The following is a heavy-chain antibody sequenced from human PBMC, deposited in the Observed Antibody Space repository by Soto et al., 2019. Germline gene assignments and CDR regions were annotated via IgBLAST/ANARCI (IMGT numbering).Heavy chain of an antibody. J-gene: IGHJ6*03. CDR2: ISSSSSTI. V-gene: IGHV3-48*01. CDR3: AREFHLEDISAYYYMDV. D-gene: IGHD2-15*01. Sequence: GGSLRLSCAASGFTFSSYSMNWVRQAPGKGLEWVSYISSSSSTIYYADSVKGRFTISRDNAKNSLYLQMNSLRAEDTAVYYCAREFHLEDISAYYYMDVWGKGTTVTVSS. CDR1: GFTFSSYS.